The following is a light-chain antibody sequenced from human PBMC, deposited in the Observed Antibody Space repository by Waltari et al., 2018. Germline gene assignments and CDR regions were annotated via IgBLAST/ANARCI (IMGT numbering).Light chain of an antibody. V-gene: IGKV4-1*01. CDR1: QSVLYSSNNKNY. J-gene: IGKJ2*01. CDR3: QQYYSTPYT. Sequence: DIVMTQSPDSLAVSLGERATINFKPSQSVLYSSNNKNYLAWYQQKPGQPPKLLIYWASTRESGVPDRFSGSGSGTDFTLTISSLQAEDVAVYYCQQYYSTPYTFGQGTKLEIK. CDR2: WAS.